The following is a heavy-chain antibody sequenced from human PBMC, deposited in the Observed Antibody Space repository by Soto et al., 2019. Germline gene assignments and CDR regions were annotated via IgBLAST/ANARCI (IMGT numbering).Heavy chain of an antibody. CDR2: LYYGRSA. Sequence: QVQLQESGPGLVKPSETLSLTCAVSGDSISSYYCMWIRQPPGKGLESIGYLYYGRSANYNPSLKSRVTLSXXTSPNQCSLSLGSMTAADTAVYYCALRSMAVVPEYWGQGTLVTVSS. CDR1: GDSISSYY. V-gene: IGHV4-59*01. CDR3: ALRSMAVVPEY. J-gene: IGHJ4*02. D-gene: IGHD3-22*01.